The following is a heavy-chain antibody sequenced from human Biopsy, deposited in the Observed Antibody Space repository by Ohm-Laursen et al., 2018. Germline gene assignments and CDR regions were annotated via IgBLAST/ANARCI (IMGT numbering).Heavy chain of an antibody. CDR2: ISGSGDTA. V-gene: IGHV3-23*01. D-gene: IGHD3-10*01. Sequence: GSLRLSCSASGFSFDNYAMNWVRQAPGKGLEWVSLISGSGDTAYYPDSVKGRFTISRDNSKNTLYLEMNSLRTEETAKYYCTKAGSQDGFDIWGPGTMVTVSS. J-gene: IGHJ3*02. CDR3: TKAGSQDGFDI. CDR1: GFSFDNYA.